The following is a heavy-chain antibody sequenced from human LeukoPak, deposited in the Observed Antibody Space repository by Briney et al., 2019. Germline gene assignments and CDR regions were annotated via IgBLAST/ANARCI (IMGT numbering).Heavy chain of an antibody. CDR3: ARATHQYDFWSGYSTWYFDY. CDR1: GGSISSYY. Sequence: SETLSLTCTVSGGSISSYYWSWIRQPPGKGLEWIGYIYYSGSTNYNPSLKSRVTISVDTSKNQFSLNLSSVTAADTAVYYCARATHQYDFWSGYSTWYFDYWGQGTLVTVSS. J-gene: IGHJ4*02. CDR2: IYYSGST. D-gene: IGHD3-3*01. V-gene: IGHV4-59*01.